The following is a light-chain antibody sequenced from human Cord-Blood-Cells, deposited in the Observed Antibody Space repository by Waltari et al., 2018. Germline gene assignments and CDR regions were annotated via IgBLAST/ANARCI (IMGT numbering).Light chain of an antibody. Sequence: QSALTQPRPVSGPPGQSVPIPCTGTSSHAGGYNYVSWYQQHPGKAPKLMIYDVSKRPSGVPDRFSGSKSGNTASLTISGLQAEDEADYYCCSYAGSYVFGTGTKVTVL. J-gene: IGLJ1*01. V-gene: IGLV2-11*01. CDR2: DVS. CDR1: SSHAGGYNY. CDR3: CSYAGSYV.